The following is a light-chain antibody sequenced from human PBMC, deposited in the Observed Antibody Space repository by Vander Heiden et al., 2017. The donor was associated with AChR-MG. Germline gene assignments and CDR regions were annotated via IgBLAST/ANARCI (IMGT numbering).Light chain of an antibody. CDR3: QQEYSYPRT. J-gene: IGKJ2*01. Sequence: IPITQSPSSLSASTGDRVTITCRASQGISSYLAWYQQKPGKAPKILIYAASTLQSGVPSRFSGSGSGTDCTLTISCLQSEDFATYYCQQEYSYPRTFGQGTKVEIK. CDR1: QGISSY. CDR2: AAS. V-gene: IGKV1-8*01.